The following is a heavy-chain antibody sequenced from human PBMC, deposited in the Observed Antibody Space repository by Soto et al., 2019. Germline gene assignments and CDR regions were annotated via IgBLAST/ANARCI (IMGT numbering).Heavy chain of an antibody. V-gene: IGHV3-23*01. CDR3: AKMSGTYGNGFFDY. J-gene: IGHJ4*02. Sequence: GGSLRLSCAASGFTFSSFAMSWVLQTPGKGPEWVSVITGTTGSTFYADSVKGRFSISRDNSKNTFYLQMDNLRAEDTALYYCAKMSGTYGNGFFDYWGQGTLVTVSS. D-gene: IGHD1-26*01. CDR2: ITGTTGST. CDR1: GFTFSSFA.